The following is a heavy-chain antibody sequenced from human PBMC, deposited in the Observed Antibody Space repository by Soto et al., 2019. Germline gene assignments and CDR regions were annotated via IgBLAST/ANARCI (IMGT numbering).Heavy chain of an antibody. D-gene: IGHD1-1*01. Sequence: QVHLVQSGAEVKKPGASVKVSCKASGYTFTSYGITWVRQAPGKGLEWMGWISAHNGNTDYAQKLQGRVIVTRDPSTSPAYMELSSLRSDDTAVYYCARGRYGDSWGQGALVTVSS. V-gene: IGHV1-18*01. J-gene: IGHJ4*02. CDR1: GYTFTSYG. CDR2: ISAHNGNT. CDR3: ARGRYGDS.